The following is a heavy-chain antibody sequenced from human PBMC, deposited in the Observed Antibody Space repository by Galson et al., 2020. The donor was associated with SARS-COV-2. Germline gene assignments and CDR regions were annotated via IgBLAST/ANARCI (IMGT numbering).Heavy chain of an antibody. D-gene: IGHD6-19*01. V-gene: IGHV3-30*04. CDR3: ARDSSGWYLSY. CDR2: ISYDGSNK. CDR1: GFTFSSYA. J-gene: IGHJ4*02. Sequence: QLGESLKISCAASGFTFSSYAMHWVRQAPGKGLEWVAVISYDGSNKYYADSVKGRFTISRDNSKNTLYLQMNSLRAEDTAVYYCARDSSGWYLSYWGQGTLVTVSS.